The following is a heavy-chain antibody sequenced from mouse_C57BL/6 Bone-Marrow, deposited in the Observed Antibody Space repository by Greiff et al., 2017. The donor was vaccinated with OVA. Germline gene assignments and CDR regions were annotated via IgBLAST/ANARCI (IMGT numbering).Heavy chain of an antibody. CDR2: IHPNSGST. Sequence: QVQLQQPGAELVKPGASVKLSCKASGYTFTSYWMHWVKQRPGQGLEWIGMIHPNSGSTNYNEKFKSKATLTVDKSSSTAYMQLSSLTSEDSAVYYWAPTMVTTLYYDAMDYWGQGTSVTVSS. V-gene: IGHV1-64*01. J-gene: IGHJ4*01. CDR1: GYTFTSYW. D-gene: IGHD2-1*01. CDR3: APTMVTTLYYDAMDY.